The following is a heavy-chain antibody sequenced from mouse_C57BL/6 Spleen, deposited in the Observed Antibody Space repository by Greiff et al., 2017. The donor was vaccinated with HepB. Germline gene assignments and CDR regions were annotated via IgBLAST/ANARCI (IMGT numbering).Heavy chain of an antibody. V-gene: IGHV2-2*01. CDR3: ARWSNYDYYAMDY. D-gene: IGHD2-5*01. CDR1: GFSLTSYG. Sequence: VKLVESGPGLVQPSQSLSITCTVSGFSLTSYGVHWVRQSPGKGLEWLGVLWSGGSTDYNAAFISRLSISKDNSKSQVFFKMKSLQADDTAIYYCARWSNYDYYAMDYWGQGTSVTVSS. J-gene: IGHJ4*01. CDR2: LWSGGST.